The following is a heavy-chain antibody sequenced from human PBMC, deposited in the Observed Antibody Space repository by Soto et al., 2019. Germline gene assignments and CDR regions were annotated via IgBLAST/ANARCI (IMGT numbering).Heavy chain of an antibody. CDR2: IHPSVST. CDR1: GGSFSDYY. Sequence: QVQLQQWGAGLLKPSETLSLACDAYGGSFSDYYWSWIRQPPRKGLEWVGEIHPSVSTNYNPSLKSRVIISVDTSKNQFSLKLNSVTAADTAVYYCARSSVSWPHNWFDPWGQGTQVTVSS. CDR3: ARSSVSWPHNWFDP. V-gene: IGHV4-34*01. J-gene: IGHJ5*02. D-gene: IGHD6-13*01.